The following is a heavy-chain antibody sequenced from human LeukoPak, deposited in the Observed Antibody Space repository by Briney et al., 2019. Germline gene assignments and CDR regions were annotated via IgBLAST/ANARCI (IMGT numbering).Heavy chain of an antibody. J-gene: IGHJ3*02. CDR1: GFTLSSYA. Sequence: GGSLRLSCAASGFTLSSYAMHWVRQAPGKGLEWVAVISYDGSNKYYADSVKGRFTISRDNSKNTLYLQMNSLRTEDTAVYYCARENYYDSSGYYSIDAFDIWGQGTMVTVSS. D-gene: IGHD3-22*01. V-gene: IGHV3-30*04. CDR2: ISYDGSNK. CDR3: ARENYYDSSGYYSIDAFDI.